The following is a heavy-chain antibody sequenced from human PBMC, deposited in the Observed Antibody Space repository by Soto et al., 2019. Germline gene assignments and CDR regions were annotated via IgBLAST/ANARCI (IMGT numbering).Heavy chain of an antibody. V-gene: IGHV3-48*02. CDR3: ARKNTYYYDSSGRMDV. Sequence: GGSLRLSCAASGFTFSSYSMNWVRQAPGKGLEWVSYISSSSSTIYYADSVKGRFTISRDNAKNSLYLQMNSLRDEDTAVYYCARKNTYYYDSSGRMDVWGQGTTVTVSS. D-gene: IGHD3-22*01. CDR2: ISSSSSTI. J-gene: IGHJ6*02. CDR1: GFTFSSYS.